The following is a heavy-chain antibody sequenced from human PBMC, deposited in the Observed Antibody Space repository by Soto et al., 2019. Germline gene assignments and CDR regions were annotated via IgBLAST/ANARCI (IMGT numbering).Heavy chain of an antibody. CDR1: GGSVSSGSYY. Sequence: SETLSLTCTVSGGSVSSGSYYWSWIRQPPGKGLEWIGYIYYSGSTNYNPSLKSRVTISVDTSKNQFSLKLSSVTAADTAVYYCARGPLYYDILTGYYKIRYFDYWGQGTLVTVSS. CDR3: ARGPLYYDILTGYYKIRYFDY. CDR2: IYYSGST. J-gene: IGHJ4*02. V-gene: IGHV4-61*01. D-gene: IGHD3-9*01.